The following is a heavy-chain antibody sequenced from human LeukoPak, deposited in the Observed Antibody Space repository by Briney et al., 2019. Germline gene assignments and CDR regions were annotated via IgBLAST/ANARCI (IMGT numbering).Heavy chain of an antibody. CDR3: AKDGYNWIPLDH. J-gene: IGHJ4*02. CDR1: GFTFDSYA. V-gene: IGHV3-23*01. D-gene: IGHD1-20*01. CDR2: ITGTGGDT. Sequence: PGGSLRLSCAASGFTFDSYAMSWVRQAPGKGLEWVSFITGTGGDTYYADSVKGRFTISRDNSKKILFLQMNSLRAEDTAIYYRAKDGYNWIPLDHWGQGTLVTVSS.